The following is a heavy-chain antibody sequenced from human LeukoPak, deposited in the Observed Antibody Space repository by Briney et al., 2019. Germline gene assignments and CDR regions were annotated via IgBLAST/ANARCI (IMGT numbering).Heavy chain of an antibody. D-gene: IGHD3-22*01. CDR2: IYHSGST. Sequence: SETLSLTCAVSGGSISSSNWWSWVRQPPGKGLEWIGEIYHSGSTNYNPSLKSRVTISVDTSKNQFSLKLSSVTAADTAVYYCARDRDYYDSSGDPTYYYYGMDVWGQGTTVTVSS. CDR1: GGSISSSNW. J-gene: IGHJ6*02. CDR3: ARDRDYYDSSGDPTYYYYGMDV. V-gene: IGHV4-4*02.